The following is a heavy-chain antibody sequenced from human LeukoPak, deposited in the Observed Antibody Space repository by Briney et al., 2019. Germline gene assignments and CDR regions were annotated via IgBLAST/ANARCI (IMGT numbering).Heavy chain of an antibody. J-gene: IGHJ4*02. D-gene: IGHD3-3*01. Sequence: PSETLSLTCTVSGGSISSSNWWSWVRQPPGKGLEWIGEIYHSGRTNYNPSLKSRVTISVDKSKNQFSLKLSSVTAADTAVYYCARGRRDFWSGFHVYYFDYWGQGTLVTVSS. V-gene: IGHV4-4*02. CDR2: IYHSGRT. CDR3: ARGRRDFWSGFHVYYFDY. CDR1: GGSISSSNW.